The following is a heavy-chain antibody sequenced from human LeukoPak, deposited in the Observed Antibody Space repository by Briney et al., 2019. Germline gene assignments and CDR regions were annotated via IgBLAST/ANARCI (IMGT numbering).Heavy chain of an antibody. Sequence: GGSLRLSCAASGFTSSGYWMSWVHQAPGKGLEWVANINQDGSEKYYVDSVKGRFTISRDNAKNSLFLQMGSLRVEDTAVYYCARESTAGYNSSWYGFRNWGQGTLVSVSS. CDR2: INQDGSEK. V-gene: IGHV3-7*01. CDR1: GFTSSGYW. CDR3: ARESTAGYNSSWYGFRN. J-gene: IGHJ1*01. D-gene: IGHD6-13*01.